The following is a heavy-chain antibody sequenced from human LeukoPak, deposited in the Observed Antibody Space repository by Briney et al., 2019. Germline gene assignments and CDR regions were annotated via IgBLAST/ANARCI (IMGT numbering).Heavy chain of an antibody. V-gene: IGHV3-74*01. D-gene: IGHD1-26*01. CDR3: VGGPDDKKLGF. Sequence: GGSLRLSCAASGFTFSSYWMHWVRQAPGKGLVWVSRINSDGSSTSYADSVKGRFTISRDNAKNTAYLQMNTLRAEDTAVYYCVGGPDDKKLGFWGQGTLVTVSS. CDR1: GFTFSSYW. CDR2: INSDGSST. J-gene: IGHJ4*02.